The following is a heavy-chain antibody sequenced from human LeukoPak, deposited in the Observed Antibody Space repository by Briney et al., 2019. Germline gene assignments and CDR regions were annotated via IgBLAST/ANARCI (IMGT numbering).Heavy chain of an antibody. CDR2: ISWNSNNI. Sequence: GRSLRLSCAVPGFTFDDYAMHWVRQTPGKGLEWVSGISWNSNNIGYADSVKGRFTISRDNAKNSLYLQMNSLRTEDTAFYYCAKDRYSSSWHYFDYWGQGTLVTVSS. CDR3: AKDRYSSSWHYFDY. V-gene: IGHV3-9*01. J-gene: IGHJ4*02. CDR1: GFTFDDYA. D-gene: IGHD6-13*01.